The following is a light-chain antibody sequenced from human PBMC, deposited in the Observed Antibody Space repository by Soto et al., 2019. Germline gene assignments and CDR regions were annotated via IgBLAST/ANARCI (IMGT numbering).Light chain of an antibody. Sequence: DIQMTQSASSLSATVGDRVTITCRASQGISSYLAWYQQKPGKAPKLLIYAASTLQSGVPSRFSGSGSGTDFTLTISSLQPEDFATYYCQQLNSYPRTFGQGTKVDI. CDR3: QQLNSYPRT. J-gene: IGKJ1*01. V-gene: IGKV1-9*01. CDR2: AAS. CDR1: QGISSY.